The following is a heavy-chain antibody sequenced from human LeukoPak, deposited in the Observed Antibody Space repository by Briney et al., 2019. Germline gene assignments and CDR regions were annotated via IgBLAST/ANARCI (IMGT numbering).Heavy chain of an antibody. CDR1: GYTFTGYY. J-gene: IGHJ3*02. CDR2: INPNSGGT. CDR3: ARTGYDVPDDAFDI. V-gene: IGHV1-2*04. Sequence: ASVKVSCKASGYTFTGYYMHWVRQAPGQGLEWMGWINPNSGGTNYAQKFQGWVTMTRDTSISTAYMELSRLRSDDTAVYYCARTGYDVPDDAFDIWGQGTMVTVSS. D-gene: IGHD5-18*01.